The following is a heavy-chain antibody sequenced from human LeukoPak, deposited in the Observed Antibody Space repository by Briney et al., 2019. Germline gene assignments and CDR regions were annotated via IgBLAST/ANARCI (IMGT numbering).Heavy chain of an antibody. Sequence: PSETLSLTCTVSGGSISSYYWSWIRQPPGKGLEWIGYIYYSGSTNYNPSLKSRVTISVDTSKNQFSLKLSSVTAADTAVYYCATHSSGWYGTYYYYYYMDVWGKGTTVTVSS. CDR1: GGSISSYY. CDR2: IYYSGST. V-gene: IGHV4-59*01. CDR3: ATHSSGWYGTYYYYYYMDV. J-gene: IGHJ6*03. D-gene: IGHD6-19*01.